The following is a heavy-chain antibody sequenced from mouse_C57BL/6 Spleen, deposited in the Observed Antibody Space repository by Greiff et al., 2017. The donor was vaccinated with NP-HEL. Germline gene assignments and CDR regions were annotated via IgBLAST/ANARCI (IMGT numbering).Heavy chain of an antibody. CDR2: IYPSDSET. CDR1: GYTFTSYW. D-gene: IGHD3-1*01. Sequence: VQLQQPGAELVRPGSSVKLSCKASGYTFTSYWMDWVNQRPGQGLEWIGNIYPSDSETHYNQKFKDKATLTVDKSSSTAYMQLSSLTSEDSAVYYCARSAGLYYAMDYWGQGTSVTVSS. V-gene: IGHV1-61*01. CDR3: ARSAGLYYAMDY. J-gene: IGHJ4*01.